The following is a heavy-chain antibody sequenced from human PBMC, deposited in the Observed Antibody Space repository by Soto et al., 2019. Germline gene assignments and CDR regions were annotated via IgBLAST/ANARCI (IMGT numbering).Heavy chain of an antibody. J-gene: IGHJ5*02. V-gene: IGHV4-59*01. Sequence: SETLSLTCTVSGGSISSYYWSWIRQPPGKGLEWIGYIYYSGSTNYNPSLKSRVTISVDTSKNQFSLKLGSVTAADTAVYYCARLLDWMGFDPWGQGTLVTVSS. CDR3: ARLLDWMGFDP. CDR1: GGSISSYY. D-gene: IGHD1-26*01. CDR2: IYYSGST.